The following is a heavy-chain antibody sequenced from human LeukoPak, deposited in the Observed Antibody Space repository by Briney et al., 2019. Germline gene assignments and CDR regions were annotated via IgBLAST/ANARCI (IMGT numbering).Heavy chain of an antibody. CDR1: GFTFSNYA. CDR3: ASTTISPVGGMDV. D-gene: IGHD2/OR15-2a*01. V-gene: IGHV3-7*05. CDR2: IKQDGSEK. J-gene: IGHJ6*02. Sequence: GGSLRLSCAASGFTFSNYAMSWVRQAPGKGLEWVANIKQDGSEKYYVDSVKGRFTISRDSAKNSLYLQVNSLRAEDTAVYYCASTTISPVGGMDVWGQGTTVTVSS.